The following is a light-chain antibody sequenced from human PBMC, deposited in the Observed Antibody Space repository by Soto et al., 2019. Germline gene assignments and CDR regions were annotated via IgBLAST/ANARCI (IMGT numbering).Light chain of an antibody. V-gene: IGKV3-20*01. Sequence: EIVLTQSPGTLSLSPGERATLSCRASQSVSSNHVAWYQQKPGQAPRLLISGASNRAAGIPDRFRGSGSGTDFSLTISGLAPEDFAAYYCQQYGNSPGTFGQGTKLEIK. J-gene: IGKJ2*01. CDR1: QSVSSNH. CDR3: QQYGNSPGT. CDR2: GAS.